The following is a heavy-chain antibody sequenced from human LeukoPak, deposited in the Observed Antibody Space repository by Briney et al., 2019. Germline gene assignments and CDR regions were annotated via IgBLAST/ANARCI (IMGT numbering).Heavy chain of an antibody. CDR3: ARASLSSLLTFDY. CDR1: GFTFSRYS. Sequence: PGGSLRLSCAASGFTFSRYSMNWVRQAPGKGLEWVAIIKQDGSQKFYLDSVRGRFTISTDTANNSLYLLMSSLRAEDTAVYCCARASLSSLLTFDYWGQGTLVTVSS. J-gene: IGHJ4*02. V-gene: IGHV3-7*01. D-gene: IGHD2-15*01. CDR2: IKQDGSQK.